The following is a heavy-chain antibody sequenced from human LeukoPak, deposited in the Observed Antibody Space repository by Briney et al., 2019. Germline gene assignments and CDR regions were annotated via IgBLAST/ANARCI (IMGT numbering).Heavy chain of an antibody. CDR2: IWFDGSET. J-gene: IGHJ4*02. D-gene: IGHD5-18*01. CDR3: AKDNMDTSSCLDY. Sequence: GRSLRLSCAASGFTFSDYAMPWVRQAPGKGLEWVAVIWFDGSETYYADSVMGRFTISRDKSKNTLFLQMNSLRADDTAVYYCAKDNMDTSSCLDYWGQGTLVTVSS. V-gene: IGHV3-33*03. CDR1: GFTFSDYA.